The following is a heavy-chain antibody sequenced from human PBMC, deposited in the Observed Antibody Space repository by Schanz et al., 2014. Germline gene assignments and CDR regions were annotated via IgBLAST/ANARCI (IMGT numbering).Heavy chain of an antibody. J-gene: IGHJ4*02. CDR1: GGTFSSNG. Sequence: QVQLVQSGSEVKKPGSSVKVSCKASGGTFSSNGISWVRQAPGQGLEWMGRVIPIRGTAHYAQKFQGRVTITADMSTSTAYMELSSLRSEDTAVYYCARGTRVRTTDFWSGLYYFDYWGQGTLVTVSS. CDR2: VIPIRGTA. D-gene: IGHD3-3*01. CDR3: ARGTRVRTTDFWSGLYYFDY. V-gene: IGHV1-69*04.